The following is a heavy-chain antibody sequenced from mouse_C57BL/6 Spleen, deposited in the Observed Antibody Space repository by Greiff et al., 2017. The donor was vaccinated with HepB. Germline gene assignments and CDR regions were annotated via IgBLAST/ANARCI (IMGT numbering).Heavy chain of an antibody. Sequence: QVQLQQPGAELVRPGTSVKLSCKASGYTFTSYWMHWVKQRPGQGLEWIGVIDPSDSYTNYNQKFKGKATLTVDTSSSTAYMQLSSLTSEDSAVYYCARDSRGAMDYWGQGTSVTVSS. CDR3: ARDSRGAMDY. D-gene: IGHD3-3*01. CDR2: IDPSDSYT. V-gene: IGHV1-59*01. CDR1: GYTFTSYW. J-gene: IGHJ4*01.